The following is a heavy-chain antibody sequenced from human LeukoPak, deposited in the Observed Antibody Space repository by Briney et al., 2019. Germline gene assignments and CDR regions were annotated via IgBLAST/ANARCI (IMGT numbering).Heavy chain of an antibody. D-gene: IGHD3-10*01. CDR2: ISWNSGGI. J-gene: IGHJ4*02. CDR3: AKGALGVRGAVFDY. CDR1: GFTFDDYA. V-gene: IGHV3-9*01. Sequence: GGSLRLSCAASGFTFDDYAMHWVRQAPGRGLEWVSGISWNSGGIAYVDSVKGRFTISRDNAKKSLYLQMNSLRVEDTALYYCAKGALGVRGAVFDYWGQGTLVSVSS.